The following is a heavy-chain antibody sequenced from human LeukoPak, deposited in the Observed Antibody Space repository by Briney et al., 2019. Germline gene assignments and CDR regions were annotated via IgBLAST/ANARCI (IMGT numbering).Heavy chain of an antibody. CDR1: GFTFSSYN. CDR2: ISRTSSYI. CDR3: ARDGAAVAAEMDY. D-gene: IGHD6-19*01. J-gene: IGHJ4*02. V-gene: IGHV3-21*01. Sequence: GGSLRLSCAASGFTFSSYNMNWVRQAPGKGLEWVSSISRTSSYIYYADSVKGRFTISRDNAKNSLYLQMNSLRAEDTAMYYCARDGAAVAAEMDYWGQGTLVTVSS.